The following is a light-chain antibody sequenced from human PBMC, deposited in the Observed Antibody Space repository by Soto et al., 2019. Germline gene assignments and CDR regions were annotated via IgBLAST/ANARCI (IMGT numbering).Light chain of an antibody. V-gene: IGLV1-44*01. CDR3: AAWDDSLNGVV. CDR2: SIN. J-gene: IGLJ2*01. CDR1: GSNIGSDT. Sequence: QLVLTQPPSASGTPGQRVTISCSGSGSNIGSDTVNWYQQLPGTAPKLLIYSINQRPSGVPDRFFGSKSGTSASLAISGLQSDDEADYYCAAWDDSLNGVVFGGGTKLTVL.